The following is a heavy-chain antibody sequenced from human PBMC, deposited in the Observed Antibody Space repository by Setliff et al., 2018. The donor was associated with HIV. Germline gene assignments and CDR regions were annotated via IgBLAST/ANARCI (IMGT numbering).Heavy chain of an antibody. D-gene: IGHD3-9*01. V-gene: IGHV3-23*01. J-gene: IGHJ4*02. CDR3: ARENYDILTGYYDY. CDR1: GFTFSSYA. Sequence: LRLSCAASGFTFSSYASGWVRQAPGKGLEWVSAISGSGGSTYYADSVKGRFTISRDNSKNTLYLQMNSLRAEDTAVYYCARENYDILTGYYDYWGQGALVTVSS. CDR2: ISGSGGST.